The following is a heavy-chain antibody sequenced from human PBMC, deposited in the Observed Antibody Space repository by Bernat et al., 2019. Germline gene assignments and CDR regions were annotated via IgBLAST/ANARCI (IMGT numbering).Heavy chain of an antibody. CDR2: IKQDGSEK. J-gene: IGHJ4*02. CDR3: ARDNPLDYGDYVGY. D-gene: IGHD4-17*01. V-gene: IGHV3-7*01. CDR1: GFTFSSYS. Sequence: EVQLVESGGGLVKPGGSLRLSCAASGFTFSSYSMNWVRQAPGKGLEWVANIKQDGSEKYYVDSVKGRFTISRDNAKNSLYLQMNSLRAEDTAVYYCARDNPLDYGDYVGYWGQGTLVTVSS.